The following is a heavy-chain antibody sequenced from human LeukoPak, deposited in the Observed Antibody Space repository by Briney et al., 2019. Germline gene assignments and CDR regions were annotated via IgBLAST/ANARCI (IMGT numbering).Heavy chain of an antibody. CDR2: IYNTGRT. J-gene: IGHJ4*02. CDR1: GGSISSPGSF. Sequence: SETLSLTCTVSGGSISSPGSFWSWIRQPAGKGLEWIGRIYNTGRTNYNPSLKSRVVISVDKSKNHFSLNLSSVTAADTAVYYCGRDHTAAGTGAYWGQGTLVTVSS. CDR3: GRDHTAAGTGAY. V-gene: IGHV4-61*02. D-gene: IGHD6-13*01.